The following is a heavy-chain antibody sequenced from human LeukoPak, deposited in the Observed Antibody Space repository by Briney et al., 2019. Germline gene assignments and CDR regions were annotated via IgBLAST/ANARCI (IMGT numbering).Heavy chain of an antibody. CDR3: ASQGLDTAMAPHFDY. CDR1: GFTFSSYW. CDR2: IKQDGSEK. J-gene: IGHJ4*02. Sequence: GGSLRLSCAASGFTFSSYWMSWVRQAPGKGLEWVANIKQDGSEKYYVDSVKGRFTISRDNAKNSLYLRMNSLRAEDTAVYYCASQGLDTAMAPHFDYWGQGTLVTVSS. D-gene: IGHD5-18*01. V-gene: IGHV3-7*03.